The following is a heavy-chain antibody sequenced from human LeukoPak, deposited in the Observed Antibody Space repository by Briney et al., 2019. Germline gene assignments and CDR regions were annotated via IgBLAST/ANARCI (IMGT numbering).Heavy chain of an antibody. CDR1: GGSISSHY. D-gene: IGHD6-6*01. CDR3: ARIPSVADRKYGSNDRWFDP. V-gene: IGHV4-59*11. Sequence: SETLSLTCTVSGGSISSHYWSWIRQPPGKGLEWIGYIYYSGSTNYNPSLKSRVTISVDTSKNQFSLKLSSVTAADTAVYYCARIPSVADRKYGSNDRWFDPWGQGTLVTVSS. CDR2: IYYSGST. J-gene: IGHJ5*02.